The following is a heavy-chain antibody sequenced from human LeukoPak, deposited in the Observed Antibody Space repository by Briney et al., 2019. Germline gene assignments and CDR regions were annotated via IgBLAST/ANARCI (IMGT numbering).Heavy chain of an antibody. CDR3: ARRAADDAFDI. CDR2: IYYSGST. CDR1: GGFINGYY. Sequence: TSETLSLTCTVSGGFINGYYWSWIRQPPGKGLEWIGYIYYSGSTNYNPYLTSRVTISVDRTKNQFSLKLSSVTAADTAVYYCARRAADDAFDIWGQGTMVTVSS. V-gene: IGHV4-59*08. J-gene: IGHJ3*02.